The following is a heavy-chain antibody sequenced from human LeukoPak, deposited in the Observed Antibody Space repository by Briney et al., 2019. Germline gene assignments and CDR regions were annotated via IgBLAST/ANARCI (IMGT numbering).Heavy chain of an antibody. D-gene: IGHD2-21*02. CDR3: ARGFCGGDCYSKDDYYYYYGMDV. J-gene: IGHJ6*02. CDR2: ILSGGTT. CDR1: GFTFNNYA. V-gene: IGHV3-66*01. Sequence: GGSLRLSCAASGFTFNNYALRWAPQPPGKGLEWASFILSGGTTYYADSVKGRFTISRDNSKNTLYLQMNSLRAEDTAVYYCARGFCGGDCYSKDDYYYYYGMDVWGQGTTVTVSS.